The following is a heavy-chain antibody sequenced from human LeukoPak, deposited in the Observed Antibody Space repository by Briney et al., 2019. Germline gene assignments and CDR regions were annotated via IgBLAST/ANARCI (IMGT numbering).Heavy chain of an antibody. J-gene: IGHJ4*02. CDR3: ARLGDYYDSSGSGGGFDY. D-gene: IGHD3-22*01. CDR2: IYSGGST. V-gene: IGHV3-53*05. Sequence: PGGSLRLSCAASGFTVSSNYMSWVRQAPGKGLEWVSVIYSGGSTYYADSVKGRFTISRDNSKNTLYLQMNSLRAEDTAVYYCARLGDYYDSSGSGGGFDYWGQGTLVTVSS. CDR1: GFTVSSNY.